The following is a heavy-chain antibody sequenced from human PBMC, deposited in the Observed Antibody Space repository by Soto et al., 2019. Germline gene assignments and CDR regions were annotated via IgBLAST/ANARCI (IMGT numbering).Heavy chain of an antibody. Sequence: SETLSLTCTVSGGSVSSGSYYWSWIRQPPGRGLEWIGYIYYSGSTNYNPSHKSRVTISVDTSKNQFSLKLSSVTAADTAVYYCARGFKTIDYWGQGTLVTVSS. CDR3: ARGFKTIDY. CDR2: IYYSGST. V-gene: IGHV4-61*01. D-gene: IGHD4-17*01. J-gene: IGHJ4*02. CDR1: GGSVSSGSYY.